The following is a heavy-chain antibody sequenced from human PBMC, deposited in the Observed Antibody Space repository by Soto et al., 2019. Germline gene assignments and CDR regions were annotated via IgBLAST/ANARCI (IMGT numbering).Heavy chain of an antibody. V-gene: IGHV3-7*01. J-gene: IGHJ6*02. Sequence: EVQLVESGGGLVQPGGSLRLSCVDSGFTFSSYWMSWVRQAPVKGLEWVGNIKQDGSEENYVDSVKGRFTISRDNAKNSMYLEMNSLRAEDTAVYYCARTATSGRGWEVWGQGTTVVVSS. CDR3: ARTATSGRGWEV. D-gene: IGHD3-10*01. CDR1: GFTFSSYW. CDR2: IKQDGSEE.